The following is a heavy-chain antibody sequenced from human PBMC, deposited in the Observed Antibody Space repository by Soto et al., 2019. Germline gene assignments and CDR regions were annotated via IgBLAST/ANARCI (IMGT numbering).Heavy chain of an antibody. D-gene: IGHD6-13*01. CDR3: ARVGNKRDYYYYYMDV. V-gene: IGHV1-18*01. CDR2: ISAYNGNT. Sequence: ASVKVSCKASGYTFTSYDINWVRQATRQGLEWMGWISAYNGNTNYAQKLQGRVTMTTDTSTSTAYMELRSLRSDDTAVYYCARVGNKRDYYYYYMDVWGKGTTVTVSS. J-gene: IGHJ6*03. CDR1: GYTFTSYD.